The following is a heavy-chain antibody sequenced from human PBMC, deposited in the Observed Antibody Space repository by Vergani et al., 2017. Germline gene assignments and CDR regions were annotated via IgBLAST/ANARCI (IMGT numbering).Heavy chain of an antibody. Sequence: QVQLVQSGSEVKKPGASVKVSCRASGYTFTNYALNWVRQAPGQGLEWMGWINSNSGNTTYAQGFKGRFVFSLDSSVSTSYLQINSLQPEDTAVYYFVRTRSGSCTGGSCYSEWFDPWGQGTLVTVSS. CDR3: VRTRSGSCTGGSCYSEWFDP. D-gene: IGHD2-15*01. V-gene: IGHV7-4-1*02. CDR2: INSNSGNT. J-gene: IGHJ5*02. CDR1: GYTFTNYA.